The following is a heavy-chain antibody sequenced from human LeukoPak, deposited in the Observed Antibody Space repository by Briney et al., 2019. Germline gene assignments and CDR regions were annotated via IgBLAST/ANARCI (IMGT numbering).Heavy chain of an antibody. D-gene: IGHD3-22*01. CDR1: GFTFSSYA. J-gene: IGHJ4*02. V-gene: IGHV3-30-3*01. CDR2: ISYDGSNK. Sequence: GRSLRLSCAASGFTFSSYAMHWVRQAPGKGLEWVAVISYDGSNKYYADSVKGRFTISRDNSKNTLYLQMNSLRAEDTAVYYCARALPYYYDSSSLASRKIDYWGQGTLVTVSS. CDR3: ARALPYYYDSSSLASRKIDY.